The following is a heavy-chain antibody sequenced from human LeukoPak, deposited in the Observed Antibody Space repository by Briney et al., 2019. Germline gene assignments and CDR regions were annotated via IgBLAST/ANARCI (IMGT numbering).Heavy chain of an antibody. Sequence: PGGSLRLSCAGSGFIFDDYAINWVRQAPGMGLEWVSAITGSSGVTFYTDSVKGRFTISRDNAENSLYLQMNSLRGEDTAIYYCAKTGDRDYWGRGTLVTVSS. CDR2: ITGSSGVT. CDR3: AKTGDRDY. V-gene: IGHV3-23*01. D-gene: IGHD7-27*01. J-gene: IGHJ4*02. CDR1: GFIFDDYA.